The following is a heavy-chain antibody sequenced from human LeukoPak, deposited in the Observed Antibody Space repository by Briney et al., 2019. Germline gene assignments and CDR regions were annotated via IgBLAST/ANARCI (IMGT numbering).Heavy chain of an antibody. D-gene: IGHD3-3*01. J-gene: IGHJ5*02. CDR1: GFNFSNYN. CDR2: INHSGST. CDR3: ARARGFWSGFFWFDP. Sequence: GSLRLSCAVSGFNFSNYNMNWVRQAPGKGLEWIGEINHSGSTNYNPSLKSRVTISVDTSKNQFSLKLSSVTAADTAVYYCARARGFWSGFFWFDPWGQGTLVTVSS. V-gene: IGHV4-34*01.